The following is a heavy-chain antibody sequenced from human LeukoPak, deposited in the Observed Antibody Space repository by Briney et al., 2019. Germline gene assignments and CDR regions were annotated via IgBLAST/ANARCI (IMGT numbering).Heavy chain of an antibody. CDR3: AKGDTAMDPTPGVDY. CDR1: GFTFSSYG. CDR2: IRYDGSNK. J-gene: IGHJ4*02. Sequence: GGSLRLSCAASGFTFSSYGMHWVRQAPGKGLEWVAFIRYDGSNKYYADSVKGRFTISRDNSKNTLYLQMNSLRAEDTAVYYCAKGDTAMDPTPGVDYWGQGTLVTVSS. D-gene: IGHD5-18*01. V-gene: IGHV3-30*02.